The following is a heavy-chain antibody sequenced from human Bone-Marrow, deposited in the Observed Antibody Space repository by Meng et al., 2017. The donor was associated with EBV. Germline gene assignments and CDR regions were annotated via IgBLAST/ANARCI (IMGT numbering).Heavy chain of an antibody. V-gene: IGHV4-34*01. D-gene: IGHD6-19*01. CDR1: GESFSAYY. Sequence: RQIWGARLLKPSEPLALTCAVYGESFSAYYWSWARQSPGKGLEWIGEISHAGSTNYNPSLSRRVTISIDTSKNQFSLRLNSVTAADRGVYYCARYSSGWQKYFQYWDQGTLVTVSS. J-gene: IGHJ1*01. CDR2: ISHAGST. CDR3: ARYSSGWQKYFQY.